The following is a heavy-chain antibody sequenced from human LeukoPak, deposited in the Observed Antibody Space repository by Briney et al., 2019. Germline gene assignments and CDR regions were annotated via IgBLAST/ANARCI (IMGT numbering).Heavy chain of an antibody. D-gene: IGHD6-13*01. V-gene: IGHV1-69*13. CDR3: ARDLEQLEGGGYFDY. Sequence: VASVKVSCKASGGTFSSYAISWVRQAPGQRLEWMGGIIPIFGTANYAQKFQGRVTITADESTSTAYMELSSLRSEDTAVYYCARDLEQLEGGGYFDYWGQGTLVTVSS. J-gene: IGHJ4*02. CDR1: GGTFSSYA. CDR2: IIPIFGTA.